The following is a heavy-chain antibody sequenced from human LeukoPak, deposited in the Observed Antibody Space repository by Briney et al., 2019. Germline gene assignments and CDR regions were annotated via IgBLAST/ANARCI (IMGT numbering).Heavy chain of an antibody. CDR1: GFPFSSYA. D-gene: IGHD5-24*01. V-gene: IGHV3-23*01. Sequence: GGSLRLSCEASGFPFSSYAMNWVRQAPGKGLEWVSTISGSGGSTYYADSVRGRFTISRDKSKNTVYLQMNSLRAEDTAVYYCAKERRYGYNHNDYRGRGTLVTVSS. CDR3: AKERRYGYNHNDY. J-gene: IGHJ4*02. CDR2: ISGSGGST.